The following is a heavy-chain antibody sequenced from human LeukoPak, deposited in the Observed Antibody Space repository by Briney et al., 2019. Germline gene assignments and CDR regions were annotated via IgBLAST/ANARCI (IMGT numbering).Heavy chain of an antibody. V-gene: IGHV5-51*01. J-gene: IGHJ5*02. Sequence: GESLKISCKGSGYSFTSYWIGWVRQMPRKGPEWMGIIYPGDSDTRYSPSFQGQVTISADKSISTAYLQWSSLKASDTAMYYCARSGCSGGSCYPRTNWFDPWGQGTLVTVSS. CDR1: GYSFTSYW. CDR3: ARSGCSGGSCYPRTNWFDP. D-gene: IGHD2-15*01. CDR2: IYPGDSDT.